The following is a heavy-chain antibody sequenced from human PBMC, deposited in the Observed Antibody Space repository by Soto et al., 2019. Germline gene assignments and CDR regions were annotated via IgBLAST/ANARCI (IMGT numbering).Heavy chain of an antibody. V-gene: IGHV5-10-1*01. D-gene: IGHD2-15*01. CDR1: GYSFTSYW. CDR3: ARSNCSGGSCYFIYYYGMDV. Sequence: PGESLKISYKGSGYSFTSYWISWVRQMPGKGLEWMGRIDPSDSYTNYSPSFQGHVTISADKSISTAYLQWSSLKASDTAMYYCARSNCSGGSCYFIYYYGMDVWGQGTTVTVSS. CDR2: IDPSDSYT. J-gene: IGHJ6*02.